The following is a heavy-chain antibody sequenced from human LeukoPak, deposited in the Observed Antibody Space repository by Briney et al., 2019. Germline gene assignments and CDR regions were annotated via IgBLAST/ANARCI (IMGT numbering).Heavy chain of an antibody. CDR2: ISSSSSYI. Sequence: GGSLRLSCAASGFTFSSYSMNWVRQAPGKGLEWVSSISSSSSYIYYADSVKGRFTISRDNAKNSLYLQMNSLRAEDTAVYYCASGPAWYSSSWPYYYYYYKDVWGKGTTVTVSS. CDR1: GFTFSSYS. J-gene: IGHJ6*03. V-gene: IGHV3-21*06. D-gene: IGHD6-13*01. CDR3: ASGPAWYSSSWPYYYYYYKDV.